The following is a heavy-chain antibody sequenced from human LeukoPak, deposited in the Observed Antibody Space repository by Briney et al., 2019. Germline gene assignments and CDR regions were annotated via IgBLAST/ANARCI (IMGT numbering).Heavy chain of an antibody. CDR1: GFTFSSYG. CDR2: ISYDGSNK. Sequence: GGSLRLSCAASGFTFSSYGMHWVRQAPGKGLEWVAVISYDGSNKYYADSVKGRFTISRDNSKNTLYLQMNSLRAEDTAVYYCARGGSGSFDFDYWGQGTLVTVSS. V-gene: IGHV3-30*03. D-gene: IGHD1-26*01. J-gene: IGHJ4*02. CDR3: ARGGSGSFDFDY.